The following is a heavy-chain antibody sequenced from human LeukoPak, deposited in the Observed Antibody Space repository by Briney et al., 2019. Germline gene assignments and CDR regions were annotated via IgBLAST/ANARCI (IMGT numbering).Heavy chain of an antibody. V-gene: IGHV3-30*03. CDR1: GFTFSTYG. D-gene: IGHD1-26*01. CDR2: ISFDGNNE. Sequence: GRSLRLSCAASGFTFSTYGMHWVRQAPGKGLEWVAVISFDGNNEYYADSVKGRFTISRDNSKNTLYQQMNSLRAEDTAVYYCARAYGGSYSGGDYWGQGTLVSVSS. J-gene: IGHJ4*02. CDR3: ARAYGGSYSGGDY.